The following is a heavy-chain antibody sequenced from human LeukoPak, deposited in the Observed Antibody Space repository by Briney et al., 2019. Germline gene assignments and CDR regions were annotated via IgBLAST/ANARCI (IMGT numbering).Heavy chain of an antibody. D-gene: IGHD3-22*01. J-gene: IGHJ4*02. Sequence: GASVKVSCKASGYTFTSYYMHWVRQAPGQGLEWMGIINPSGGSTSYAQKFQGRVTMTRDTSTSTVYMELSSLRSDDTAVYYCARDEPYYYYDSSGYIYFDYWGQGTLVTVSS. CDR3: ARDEPYYYYDSSGYIYFDY. CDR1: GYTFTSYY. CDR2: INPSGGST. V-gene: IGHV1-46*01.